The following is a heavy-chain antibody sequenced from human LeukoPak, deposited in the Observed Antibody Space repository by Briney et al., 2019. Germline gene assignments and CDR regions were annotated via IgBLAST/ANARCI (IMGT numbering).Heavy chain of an antibody. CDR2: IYYSGST. D-gene: IGHD3-22*01. CDR1: GGSISSSSYY. CDR3: ARHTTYYDSSGYYRYFDY. Sequence: SETLSLTCTVSGGSISSSSYYWGWIRQPPGKGLEWIGSIYYSGSTYYNPSLKSRVTISVDTSKNQFFLKLSSVTAADTAVYYCARHTTYYDSSGYYRYFDYWGQGTLVTVSS. J-gene: IGHJ4*02. V-gene: IGHV4-39*01.